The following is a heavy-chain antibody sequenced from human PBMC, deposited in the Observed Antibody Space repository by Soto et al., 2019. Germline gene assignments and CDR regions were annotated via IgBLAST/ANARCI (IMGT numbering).Heavy chain of an antibody. D-gene: IGHD6-13*01. Sequence: LETLSLTWTVVEGSSGGLGGWGWVRQSPENGLEWIGEIYHSGTTNYNPSLQSRATLSVDKAKNQFSLRLTSVTAADTAFYYCARSPSGSRYYPYDSWGRGYSVTVSS. CDR3: ARSPSGSRYYPYDS. CDR1: EGSSGGLGG. V-gene: IGHV4-4*02. J-gene: IGHJ4*02. CDR2: IYHSGTT.